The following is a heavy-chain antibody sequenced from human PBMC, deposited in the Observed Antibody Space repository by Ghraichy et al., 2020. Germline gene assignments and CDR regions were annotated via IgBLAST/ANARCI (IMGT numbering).Heavy chain of an antibody. CDR1: GGSFSGYY. Sequence: SETLSLTCAVYGGSFSGYYWSWIRQPSGKGLEWIGEINHSGSTNYNPSLKSRVTISVDTSKNQFSLKLSSVTAADTAVYYCARVRGQYSSSWYSSFDYWGQGTLVTVSS. CDR3: ARVRGQYSSSWYSSFDY. CDR2: INHSGST. V-gene: IGHV4-34*01. J-gene: IGHJ4*02. D-gene: IGHD6-13*01.